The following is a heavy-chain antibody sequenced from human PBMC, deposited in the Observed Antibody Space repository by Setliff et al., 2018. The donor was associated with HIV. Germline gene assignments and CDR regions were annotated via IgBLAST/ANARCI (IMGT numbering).Heavy chain of an antibody. CDR3: ARVEAFGGVSYSYYYMDV. Sequence: EASVKVSCKASGYTLTNYDINWVRQATGQGLEWMGWINPNSGGTNYAQKFQGRVTMTRDTSISTAYMELSRLRSDDTAVYYCARVEAFGGVSYSYYYMDVWGKGTTVTVSS. D-gene: IGHD3-16*01. CDR2: INPNSGGT. V-gene: IGHV1-2*02. CDR1: GYTLTNYD. J-gene: IGHJ6*03.